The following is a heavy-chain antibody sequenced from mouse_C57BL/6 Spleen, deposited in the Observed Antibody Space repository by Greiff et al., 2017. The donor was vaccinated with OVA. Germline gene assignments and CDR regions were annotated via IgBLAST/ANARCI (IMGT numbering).Heavy chain of an antibody. Sequence: QVQLKQPGAELVKPGASVKLSCKASGYTFTSYWMHWVKQRPGQGLEWIGMIHPNSGSTNYNEKFKSKATLTVDKSSSTAYMQLSSLTSEDSAVYYCARGVWSPYAMDYWGQGTSVTVSS. J-gene: IGHJ4*01. V-gene: IGHV1-64*01. CDR1: GYTFTSYW. D-gene: IGHD2-10*02. CDR2: IHPNSGST. CDR3: ARGVWSPYAMDY.